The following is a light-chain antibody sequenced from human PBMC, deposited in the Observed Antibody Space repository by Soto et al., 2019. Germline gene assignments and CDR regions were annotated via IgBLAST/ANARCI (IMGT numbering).Light chain of an antibody. CDR3: QQPYSCPCT. CDR2: DAS. J-gene: IGKJ3*01. V-gene: IGKV1-13*02. Sequence: AIQLTQSPSSLSASVGDRVTITCRVSQDISRALVWYQQKPGRAPRLLIYDASTLESGVPSRFSGSGSGTDFILTRSSLQPEDFATYYCQQPYSCPCTFGPGTKVDLK. CDR1: QDISRA.